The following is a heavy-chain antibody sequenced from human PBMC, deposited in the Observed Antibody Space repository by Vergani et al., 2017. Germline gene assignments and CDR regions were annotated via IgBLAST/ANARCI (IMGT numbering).Heavy chain of an antibody. D-gene: IGHD3-16*01. CDR3: ASGKYYSDSTSHFRGRYFDV. Sequence: QMQLQESGPGLVKASATLSLTCTVSGDSIISRSYYWGWIRQPPGKGLEWIGSIYNSGNGDSSSSLMSRVTISADTAKNHFSLRLTSGTAAHTAVYYCASGKYYSDSTSHFRGRYFDVWGRGTLVTVPS. CDR2: IYNSGNG. J-gene: IGHJ2*01. V-gene: IGHV4-39*01. CDR1: GDSIISRSYY.